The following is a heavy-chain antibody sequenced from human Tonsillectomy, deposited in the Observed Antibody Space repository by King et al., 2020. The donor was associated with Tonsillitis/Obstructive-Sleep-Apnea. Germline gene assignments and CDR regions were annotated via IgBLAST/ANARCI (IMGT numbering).Heavy chain of an antibody. CDR2: IYPGDSDT. CDR1: GYRFTSYW. Sequence: QLVQSGAEVKKPGESLEISCQGSGYRFTSYWIAWVRQVPGKGLDWMGIIYPGDSDTRYSPSFQGQVTISADKSIDTAYLQWGSPRASDTAMYYCARLDNTGSSLLFGGHFDLWGRGTLVTVSS. V-gene: IGHV5-51*01. CDR3: ARLDNTGSSLLFGGHFDL. J-gene: IGHJ2*01. D-gene: IGHD1-26*01.